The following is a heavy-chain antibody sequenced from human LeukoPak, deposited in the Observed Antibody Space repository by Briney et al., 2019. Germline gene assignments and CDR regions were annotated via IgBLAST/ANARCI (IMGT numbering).Heavy chain of an antibody. Sequence: GGSLKLSCAASGFTFSGSAMHWVRQASGKGLEWVGRIRSKANSYATAYAASVKGRFTTSRDDSKNTAYLQMNSLKTEDTAVYYCTRTNNWNDGGNPFDYWGQGTLVTVSS. CDR3: TRTNNWNDGGNPFDY. J-gene: IGHJ4*02. CDR1: GFTFSGSA. CDR2: IRSKANSYAT. D-gene: IGHD1-1*01. V-gene: IGHV3-73*01.